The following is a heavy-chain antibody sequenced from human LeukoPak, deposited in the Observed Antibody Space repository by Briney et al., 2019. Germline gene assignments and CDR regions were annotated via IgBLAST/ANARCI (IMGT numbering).Heavy chain of an antibody. CDR2: ISSSSRTI. V-gene: IGHV3-48*01. CDR3: ARDQRVPGLHAY. J-gene: IGHJ4*02. CDR1: GFSFSAYS. D-gene: IGHD3-10*01. Sequence: PGGSLRLSCATSGFSFSAYSMNWVRQAPGKGLEWISYISSSSRTIYYADPVKGRFTISRDNAKSVLYLQMNSLRAEDTAMYYCARDQRVPGLHAYWGQGTLVSVSS.